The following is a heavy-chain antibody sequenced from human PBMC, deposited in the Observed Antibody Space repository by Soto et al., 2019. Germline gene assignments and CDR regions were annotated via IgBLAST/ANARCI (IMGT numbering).Heavy chain of an antibody. J-gene: IGHJ4*02. CDR2: VYHTGRT. V-gene: IGHV4-61*01. CDR1: GGSFKSGSYS. CDR3: ARDFAYFDS. Sequence: QVQLQESGPGLVKPSETLSLTCTVSGGSFKSGSYSWSWIRQPPGKGLEWIGYVYHTGRTSYNPSLKSRVSLSMDTSKNQSSLNLDSVTAADTAVYFCARDFAYFDSWGQGTLVTVSS. D-gene: IGHD3-3*01.